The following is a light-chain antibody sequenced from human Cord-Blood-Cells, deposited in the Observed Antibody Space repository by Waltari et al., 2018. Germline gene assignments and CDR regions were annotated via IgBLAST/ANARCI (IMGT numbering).Light chain of an antibody. J-gene: IGLJ3*02. V-gene: IGLV1-40*01. CDR2: GNS. Sequence: QSVLTQPPSVSGAPGPRVTISCTGSRSHIGAGYDVHWYQQLPGTAPKLLIYGNSNRPSGVPDRFSGSKSGTSASLAITGLQAEDEADYYCQSYDSSLSGWVFGGGTKLTVL. CDR3: QSYDSSLSGWV. CDR1: RSHIGAGYD.